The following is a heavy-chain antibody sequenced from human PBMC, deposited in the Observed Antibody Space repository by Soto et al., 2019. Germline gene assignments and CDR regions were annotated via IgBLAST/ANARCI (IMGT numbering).Heavy chain of an antibody. J-gene: IGHJ4*02. CDR3: AKNWNWGSLVH. Sequence: RQPPGKGLEWIGYIYYGGSTNYTPSLKSRVTISVDTPKKQFSLKLSSVTAADTAVYYCAKNWNWGSLVHWGQGTLVTVSS. V-gene: IGHV4-59*08. D-gene: IGHD7-27*01. CDR2: IYYGGST.